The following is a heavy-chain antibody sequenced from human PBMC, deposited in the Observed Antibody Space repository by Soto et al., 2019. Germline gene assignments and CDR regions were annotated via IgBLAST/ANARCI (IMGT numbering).Heavy chain of an antibody. CDR1: GYTFSTYD. CDR2: MNPNSGDT. J-gene: IGHJ6*02. D-gene: IGHD3-10*01. CDR3: ARVNYYGSGSYQDFFSFYALDV. V-gene: IGHV1-8*01. Sequence: ASVKVSCKTSGYTFSTYDINWVRQAPGQGLEWMGWMNPNSGDTGYAQKFLGRLTMTRDSSIRTVYMELSSLSSEDTAVYYCARVNYYGSGSYQDFFSFYALDVWGQGTTVTVS.